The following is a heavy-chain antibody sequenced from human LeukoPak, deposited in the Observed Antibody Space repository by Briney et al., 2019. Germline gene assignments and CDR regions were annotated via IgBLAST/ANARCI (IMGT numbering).Heavy chain of an antibody. CDR3: ARARYSYTGIIDY. Sequence: PGGSLRLSCAASGFTFSDYWMHWVRQAPGKGLVWVSRINTDGTSTKYADSVKGRFTTSRDNARNTVYLQMNSLRAEDTAVYYCARARYSYTGIIDYWGQGTLVTVSP. J-gene: IGHJ4*02. V-gene: IGHV3-74*01. CDR1: GFTFSDYW. D-gene: IGHD5-18*01. CDR2: INTDGTST.